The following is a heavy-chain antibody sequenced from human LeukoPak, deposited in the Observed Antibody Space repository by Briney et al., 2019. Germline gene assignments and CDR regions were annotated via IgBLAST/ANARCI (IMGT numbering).Heavy chain of an antibody. CDR3: ARANYDILTGNQFDP. Sequence: SETLSLTCTVSGGSISSSSYYWGWIRQPPGEGLEWIGSIYYSGSTYYNPSLKSRVTISVDTSKNQFSLKLSSVTAADTAVYYCARANYDILTGNQFDPWGQGTLVTVSS. CDR1: GGSISSSSYY. J-gene: IGHJ5*02. D-gene: IGHD3-9*01. V-gene: IGHV4-39*07. CDR2: IYYSGST.